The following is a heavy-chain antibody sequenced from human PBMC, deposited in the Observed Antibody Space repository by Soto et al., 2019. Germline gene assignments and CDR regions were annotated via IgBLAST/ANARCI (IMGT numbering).Heavy chain of an antibody. V-gene: IGHV2-26*01. J-gene: IGHJ4*02. CDR1: GFSLSNARMG. CDR3: ARIRGYGDYDVGPFDY. CDR2: IFSNDEK. Sequence: QVTLKESGPVLVKPTEPLTLTCTVSGFSLSNARMGVSWIRQPPGKALEWLAHIFSNDEKSYSTSLKSRLPISKDAPKRQVVLTMTNMDPVDTATYYCARIRGYGDYDVGPFDYWGQGTLVTVSS. D-gene: IGHD4-17*01.